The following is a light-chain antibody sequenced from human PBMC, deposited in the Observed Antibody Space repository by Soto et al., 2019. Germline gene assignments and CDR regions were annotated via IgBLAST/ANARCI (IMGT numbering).Light chain of an antibody. V-gene: IGLV2-18*01. CDR3: SLYTNDSKYV. CDR1: SSDFGSYNR. CDR2: EVS. Sequence: QSALTQPPSVSGSPGQSVTISCTGTSSDFGSYNRVSWYQRPPGTGPKLMIYEVSNRPSGVPDRFSGSKSGNTASLTISGLQAQDEAAYYCSLYTNDSKYVSGNGTKVTVL. J-gene: IGLJ1*01.